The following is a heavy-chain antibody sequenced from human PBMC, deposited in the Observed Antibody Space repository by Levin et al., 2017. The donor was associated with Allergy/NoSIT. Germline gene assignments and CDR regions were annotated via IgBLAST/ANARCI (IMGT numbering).Heavy chain of an antibody. CDR3: ARGRIFYDILTGRGGYYYYGMDV. CDR2: INHSGST. J-gene: IGHJ6*02. D-gene: IGHD3-9*01. V-gene: IGHV4-34*01. Sequence: SETLSLTCAVYGGSFSGYYWSWIRQPPGKGLEWIGEINHSGSTNYNPSLKSRVTISVDTSKNQFSLKLSSVTAADTAVYYCARGRIFYDILTGRGGYYYYGMDVWGQGTTVTVSS. CDR1: GGSFSGYY.